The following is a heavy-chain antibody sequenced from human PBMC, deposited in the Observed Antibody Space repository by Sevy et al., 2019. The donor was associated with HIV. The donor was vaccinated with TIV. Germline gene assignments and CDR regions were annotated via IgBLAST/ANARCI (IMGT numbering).Heavy chain of an antibody. D-gene: IGHD3-22*01. CDR1: RFTFSSYA. CDR3: VRDQYYDSSGSPYFDY. J-gene: IGHJ4*02. V-gene: IGHV3-30-3*01. Sequence: GGSLRLSCAASRFTFSSYAMHWVRQAPGKGLEWVAVISYDGSNKYYADSVKGRFTISRDNSKNTLYLQMNSLRAEDTAVYYCVRDQYYDSSGSPYFDYWGQGTLVTVSS. CDR2: ISYDGSNK.